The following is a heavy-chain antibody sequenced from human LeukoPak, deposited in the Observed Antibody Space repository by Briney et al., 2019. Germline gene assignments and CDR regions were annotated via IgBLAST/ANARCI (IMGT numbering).Heavy chain of an antibody. V-gene: IGHV3-48*02. CDR2: ISSSSSTK. D-gene: IGHD2-15*01. Sequence: GGSLRLSCAAPGFTFSAYSMNWVRQAPGKGLEWVSYISSSSSTKYYADSVKGRFTISRDNAENSMYLQMNSLRDEDTAVYYCARDWYCSGGSCYSPNYYAMDVWGQGSTVTVSS. CDR1: GFTFSAYS. CDR3: ARDWYCSGGSCYSPNYYAMDV. J-gene: IGHJ6*02.